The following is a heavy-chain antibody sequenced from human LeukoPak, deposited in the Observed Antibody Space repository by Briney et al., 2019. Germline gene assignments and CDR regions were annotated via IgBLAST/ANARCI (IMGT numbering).Heavy chain of an antibody. CDR1: GFSFSSCA. V-gene: IGHV3-7*03. J-gene: IGHJ4*02. CDR3: ASRHFEY. CDR2: IKQDGSEK. Sequence: GGSLRLSCAASGFSFSSCAMSWVRQAPGKGLEWVANIKQDGSEKYYVDSVKGRFTISRDNAKNSLYLQMNSLRVEDTAVYYCASRHFEYWGQGTLVTVSS.